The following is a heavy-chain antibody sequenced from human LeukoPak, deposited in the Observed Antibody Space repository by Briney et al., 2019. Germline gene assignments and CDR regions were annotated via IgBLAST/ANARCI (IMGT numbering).Heavy chain of an antibody. J-gene: IGHJ4*02. CDR2: IGGSST. CDR3: AKRAAYSFDS. V-gene: IGHV3-23*01. Sequence: PGGSLRLSCATSGFTFSTYAMSWVRHAPGKGLEWVSTIGGSSTFYADSVKGRCTISRDNSKNTLCLQMNSLRAEDTAVYYCAKRAAYSFDSWGQGTLVTVSS. CDR1: GFTFSTYA. D-gene: IGHD2-15*01.